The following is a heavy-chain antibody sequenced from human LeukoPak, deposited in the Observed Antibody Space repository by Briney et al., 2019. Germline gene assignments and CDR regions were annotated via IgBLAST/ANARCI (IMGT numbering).Heavy chain of an antibody. J-gene: IGHJ3*02. Sequence: EASVTVSCKASGGTFSSYAISWVRQAPGQGLEWMGGIIPIFGTANYAQKFQGRVTITADKSTSTAYMELSSLRSEDTAVYYCASLGEYSSSEVMGPGAFDIWGQGTMVTVSS. CDR2: IIPIFGTA. D-gene: IGHD6-6*01. V-gene: IGHV1-69*06. CDR3: ASLGEYSSSEVMGPGAFDI. CDR1: GGTFSSYA.